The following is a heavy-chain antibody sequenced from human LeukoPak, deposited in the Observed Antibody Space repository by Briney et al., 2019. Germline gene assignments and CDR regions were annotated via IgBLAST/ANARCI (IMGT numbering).Heavy chain of an antibody. CDR2: IKQDGSEK. Sequence: GGSLRLSCAASGFTFSSYALSWVRQAPGKGLEWVANIKQDGSEKYYVDSVKGRFTISRDNAKNSLYLQMNSLRAEDTAVYYCAREGVAVAIYYYYMDVWGKGTTVTVSS. V-gene: IGHV3-7*01. CDR1: GFTFSSYA. J-gene: IGHJ6*03. CDR3: AREGVAVAIYYYYMDV. D-gene: IGHD6-19*01.